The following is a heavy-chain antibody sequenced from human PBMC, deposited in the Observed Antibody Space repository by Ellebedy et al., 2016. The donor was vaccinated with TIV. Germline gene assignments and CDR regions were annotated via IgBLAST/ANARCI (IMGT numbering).Heavy chain of an antibody. D-gene: IGHD1/OR15-1a*01. CDR1: GFIFTRYG. CDR2: IASDGGAT. V-gene: IGHV3-30*03. CDR3: ARENWYNDY. Sequence: GESLKISCAASGFIFTRYGIQWVRQAPGKGLEWIGVIASDGGATVYADFVRGRFTLSRDNSRNTVYLQMNSLRAEDTAVYYCARENWYNDYWGQGTLVTVSS. J-gene: IGHJ4*02.